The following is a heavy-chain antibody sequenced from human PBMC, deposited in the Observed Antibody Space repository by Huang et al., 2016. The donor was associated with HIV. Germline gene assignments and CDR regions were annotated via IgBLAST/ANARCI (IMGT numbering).Heavy chain of an antibody. CDR3: ARQWTILEWLLGLDV. CDR1: GGSFTGNY. J-gene: IGHJ6*02. Sequence: QMQLQQRGAGLLKPSETLSLTCGVSGGSFTGNYLTWIRQAPGKGLGWIGEVNDSGATNSNPSLNGRVTISLDKSNRELFLNLRSVTAADTAVYYCARQWTILEWLLGLDVWGQGTTVIVSS. V-gene: IGHV4-34*02. D-gene: IGHD3-3*01. CDR2: VNDSGAT.